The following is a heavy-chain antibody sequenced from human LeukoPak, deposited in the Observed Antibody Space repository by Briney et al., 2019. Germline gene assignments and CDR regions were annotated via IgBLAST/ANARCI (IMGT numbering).Heavy chain of an antibody. J-gene: IGHJ4*02. V-gene: IGHV3-23*01. CDR3: SEERPGFPPPFDY. Sequence: GGSLRLSCAASGLTFSSYDMSWVRQAPGKGLEWVSAISGSGVITYYADSVKGRFTISRDNSKNTLYLHMNTLRAEDTAVYYCSEERPGFPPPFDYWGQGALVTVSS. CDR1: GLTFSSYD. CDR2: ISGSGVIT. D-gene: IGHD3-10*01.